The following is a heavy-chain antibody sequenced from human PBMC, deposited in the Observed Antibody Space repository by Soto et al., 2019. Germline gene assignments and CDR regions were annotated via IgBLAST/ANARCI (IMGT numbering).Heavy chain of an antibody. CDR3: ARYCTNGVCHRYYYGMDV. D-gene: IGHD2-8*01. CDR2: ISSSSSYI. J-gene: IGHJ6*02. V-gene: IGHV3-21*01. Sequence: GGSLRLCCSASGFTFSSYSMNWVRQAPGKGLEWVSSISSSSSYIYYADSVKGRFTISRDNAKNSLYLQMNSLRAEDTAVYYCARYCTNGVCHRYYYGMDVWGQGTTVTVSS. CDR1: GFTFSSYS.